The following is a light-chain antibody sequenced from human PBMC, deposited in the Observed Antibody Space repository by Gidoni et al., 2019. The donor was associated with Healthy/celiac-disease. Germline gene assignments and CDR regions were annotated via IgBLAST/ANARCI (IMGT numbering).Light chain of an antibody. CDR1: SSNIGSNT. J-gene: IGLJ1*01. V-gene: IGLV1-44*01. CDR2: SNN. CDR3: AAWDDSLNGYV. Sequence: QSVLTPPPSASGTPGQRVTISCSGSSSNIGSNTVNWYQQLPGPAPKLLIYSNNQRPSGVPDRFSGSKSGTSASLAISGLQSEDEADYYCAAWDDSLNGYVFGTGTKVTVL.